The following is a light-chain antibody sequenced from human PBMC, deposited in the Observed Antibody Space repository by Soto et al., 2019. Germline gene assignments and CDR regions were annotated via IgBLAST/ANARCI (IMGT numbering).Light chain of an antibody. Sequence: DIQMTQSPSTLSASVGDRVTITCRASQSINTWLAWYQQKPGKAPKLLIYDASSLESGVPSRFSGSGSGTEFTLTISSLQAEDFASYYCQQLRSYPSTFGGGTKVDIK. J-gene: IGKJ4*01. CDR3: QQLRSYPST. V-gene: IGKV1-5*01. CDR1: QSINTW. CDR2: DAS.